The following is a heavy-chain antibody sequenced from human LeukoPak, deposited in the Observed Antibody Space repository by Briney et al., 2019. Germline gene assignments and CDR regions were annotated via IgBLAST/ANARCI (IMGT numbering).Heavy chain of an antibody. CDR2: ISAYNGNT. V-gene: IGHV1-18*04. CDR1: GYTFTGYY. D-gene: IGHD3-10*01. CDR3: SLMVRGVISAPFDY. J-gene: IGHJ4*02. Sequence: GASVKVSCKASGYTFTGYYMHWVRQAPGQGLEWMGWISAYNGNTNYAQKLQGRVTMTTDTSTSTAYMELRSLRSDDTAVYYCSLMVRGVISAPFDYWGQGTLVTVSS.